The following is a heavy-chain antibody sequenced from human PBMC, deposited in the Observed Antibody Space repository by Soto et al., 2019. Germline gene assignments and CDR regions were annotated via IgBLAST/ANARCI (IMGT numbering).Heavy chain of an antibody. CDR1: GDSVSSNSAA. J-gene: IGHJ4*02. CDR2: TYYRSKWYN. V-gene: IGHV6-1*01. Sequence: PSQTLSLTCAISGDSVSSNSAAWNWIRQSPSRGLEWLGRTYYRSKWYNDYAVSVKSRITINPDTSKNQFSLQLNSVTPEDTAVYYCAIASITICGVVLSFVYCCQGTLGTVFS. CDR3: AIASITICGVVLSFVY. D-gene: IGHD3-3*01.